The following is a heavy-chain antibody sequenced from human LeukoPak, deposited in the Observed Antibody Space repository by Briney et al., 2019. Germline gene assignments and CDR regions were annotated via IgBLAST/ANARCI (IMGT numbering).Heavy chain of an antibody. CDR1: GGSISSGSYY. Sequence: PSETLSLTCTVSGGSISSGSYYWSWIRQPAGKGLEWIGRIYTSGSTNYNPSLKSRVTISVDTSKNQFSLKLSSVTAADTAVYYCARALFYYGSGRTFDYWGQGTLVTVSS. CDR3: ARALFYYGSGRTFDY. J-gene: IGHJ4*02. CDR2: IYTSGST. D-gene: IGHD3-10*01. V-gene: IGHV4-61*02.